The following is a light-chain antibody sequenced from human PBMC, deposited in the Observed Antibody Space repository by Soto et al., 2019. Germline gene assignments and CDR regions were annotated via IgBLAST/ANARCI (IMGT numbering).Light chain of an antibody. CDR2: RDS. J-gene: IGLJ3*02. CDR3: AAWYDSLRGLV. CDR1: SSSIGSNY. Sequence: QSVLTQPPSASGTPGQRVTISCSESSSSIGSNYIYWYQQLPGTAPKLLIYRDSHRPSGVPDRFSGSKSGTSASLAISGRRSEDEADYYCAAWYDSLRGLVFGGGTKLTVL. V-gene: IGLV1-47*01.